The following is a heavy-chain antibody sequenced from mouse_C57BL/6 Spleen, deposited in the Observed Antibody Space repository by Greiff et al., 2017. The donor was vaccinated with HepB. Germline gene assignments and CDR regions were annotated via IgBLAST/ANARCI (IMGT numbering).Heavy chain of an antibody. Sequence: QVQLQQPGAELVKAGASVKMSCKASGYTFTSYWMHWVKQRLGQGLEWFAETNPTNGRTYYNEKFKSKDTLTVDKSSSTAYMLLSGPTFEDSAVYFCARIKKIVATYFDCLDQGTTLTVSS. CDR2: TNPTNGRT. D-gene: IGHD1-1*01. CDR3: ARIKKIVATYFDC. CDR1: GYTFTSYW. V-gene: IGHV1S81*02. J-gene: IGHJ2*01.